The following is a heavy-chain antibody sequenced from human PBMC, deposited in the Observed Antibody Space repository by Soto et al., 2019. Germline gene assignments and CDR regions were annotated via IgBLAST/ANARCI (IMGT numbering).Heavy chain of an antibody. CDR1: GGSISSSSYY. Sequence: SETLSLTCTVSGGSISSSSYYWGWIRQPPGKGLEWIGSIFYIGSTYYNPSLLSRVTISVDTSKNHFSLKLSSVTAADTAVYYCAGLFPYYYYGMDVWGQGTTVTVSS. CDR2: IFYIGST. J-gene: IGHJ6*02. V-gene: IGHV4-39*02. CDR3: AGLFPYYYYGMDV.